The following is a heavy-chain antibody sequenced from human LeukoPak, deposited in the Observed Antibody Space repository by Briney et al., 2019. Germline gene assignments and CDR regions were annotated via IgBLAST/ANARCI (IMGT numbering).Heavy chain of an antibody. D-gene: IGHD3-3*01. CDR3: ARGQVDYDFWSGYFDY. CDR1: GGSFSGYY. V-gene: IGHV4-34*01. Sequence: PSETLSLTCAVYGGSFSGYYWSWIRQPPGKGLEWIGEINHSGSTNYNPSLKSRVTISVDTSKNQFSLKLSSVTAADTAVYYCARGQVDYDFWSGYFDYWGQGTLVTVSS. J-gene: IGHJ4*02. CDR2: INHSGST.